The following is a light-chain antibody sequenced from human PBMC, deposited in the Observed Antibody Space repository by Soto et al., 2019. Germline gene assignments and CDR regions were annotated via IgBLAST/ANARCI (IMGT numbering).Light chain of an antibody. V-gene: IGKV1-5*03. J-gene: IGKJ1*01. CDR2: KAS. CDR1: QSVDSW. CDR3: QHDHDYSRM. Sequence: DIQMTQSPSTLSASIGDRVTITCRTSQSVDSWLAWYQQKPGKAPKLLIYKASSLQTGVPSRFSGSGSGTEFTLTISSLKPDDFATYYCQHDHDYSRMFGQGTKGEIK.